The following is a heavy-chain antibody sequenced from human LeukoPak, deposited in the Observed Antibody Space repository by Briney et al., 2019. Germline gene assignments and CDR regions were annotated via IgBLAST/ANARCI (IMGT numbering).Heavy chain of an antibody. CDR1: GFRVSDYY. V-gene: IGHV3-21*01. Sequence: GGSLRLSCAVSGFRVSDYYMSWVRQAPGKGLGWVSSISSSNSYIYYADSVKGRFTISRDNAKNSLYLQMNSLRAEDTAVYYCARGTDGDYVGAFDIWGQGTMVTVSS. CDR3: ARGTDGDYVGAFDI. J-gene: IGHJ3*02. D-gene: IGHD4-17*01. CDR2: ISSSNSYI.